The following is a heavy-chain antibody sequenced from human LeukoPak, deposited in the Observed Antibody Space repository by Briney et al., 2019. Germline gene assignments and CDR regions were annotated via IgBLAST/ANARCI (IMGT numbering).Heavy chain of an antibody. V-gene: IGHV1-18*01. CDR1: GYTFTSYG. Sequence: ASVKVSCKASGYTFTSYGITWVRQAPGQGLEWMGWITAYNGNTNYAQRLQGRVTMTTDTSTSTAYMELRSLRSDDTAVYYCVRYIVVVPAALDYWGQGTLVTVSS. CDR3: VRYIVVVPAALDY. J-gene: IGHJ4*02. CDR2: ITAYNGNT. D-gene: IGHD2-2*01.